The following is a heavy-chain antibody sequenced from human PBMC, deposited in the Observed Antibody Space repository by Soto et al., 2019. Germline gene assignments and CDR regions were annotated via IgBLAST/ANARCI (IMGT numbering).Heavy chain of an antibody. CDR3: AREYYDFWSGSLPSYGMDV. Sequence: GSLRLSCAASGFTFSSYSMNWVRQAPGKGLEWVSSISSSSSYIYYADSVKGRFTISRDNAKNSLYLQMNSLRAEDTAVYYCAREYYDFWSGSLPSYGMDVWGQGTTVTVSS. J-gene: IGHJ6*02. CDR1: GFTFSSYS. D-gene: IGHD3-3*01. CDR2: ISSSSSYI. V-gene: IGHV3-21*01.